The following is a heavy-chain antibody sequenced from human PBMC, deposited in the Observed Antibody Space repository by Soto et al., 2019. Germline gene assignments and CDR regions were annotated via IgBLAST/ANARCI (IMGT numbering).Heavy chain of an antibody. Sequence: QVHLVQSAAEVKKPGSSVRVSCTDSGGTFGRNTIVWVRQAPEQGLECMGHIVPKYAQKFQGRVTFTADESTTTAYMDLSSLTSEDTAVYFCARDLNWALDYWGQGTLVTVSS. CDR3: ARDLNWALDY. V-gene: IGHV1-69*01. CDR1: GGTFGRNT. CDR2: IVP. J-gene: IGHJ4*02. D-gene: IGHD7-27*01.